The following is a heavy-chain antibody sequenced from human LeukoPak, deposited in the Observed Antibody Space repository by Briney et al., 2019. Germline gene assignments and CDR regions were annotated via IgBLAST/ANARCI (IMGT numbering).Heavy chain of an antibody. Sequence: GASVKVSCKASGYTFTSYDINWVRQAPGQGLEWMGWINPNSGGTNYAQKFQGRVTMTRDTSISTAYMELSRLRSDDTAVYYCASSTDPGYYYYYMDVWGKGTTVTVSS. CDR3: ASSTDPGYYYYYMDV. CDR2: INPNSGGT. CDR1: GYTFTSYD. V-gene: IGHV1-2*02. J-gene: IGHJ6*03. D-gene: IGHD2-21*02.